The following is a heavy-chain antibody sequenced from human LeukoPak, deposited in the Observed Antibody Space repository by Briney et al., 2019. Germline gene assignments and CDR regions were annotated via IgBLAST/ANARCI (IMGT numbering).Heavy chain of an antibody. Sequence: ASVKVSCTASGYTFTTYEVHWVRQASGQGLEWMGWMNPNSGNTGYTQKFQGRVTVTRSTSINTAYMELSSLRSEDTAVYYCARGASRSFDYWGQGTLVAVSS. CDR2: MNPNSGNT. V-gene: IGHV1-8*02. CDR1: GYTFTTYE. CDR3: ARGASRSFDY. J-gene: IGHJ4*02.